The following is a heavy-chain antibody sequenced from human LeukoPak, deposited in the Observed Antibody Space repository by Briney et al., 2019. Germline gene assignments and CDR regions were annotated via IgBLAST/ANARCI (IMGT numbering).Heavy chain of an antibody. CDR3: ARWEGGSYYDFDY. J-gene: IGHJ4*02. Sequence: PSQTLSLNCAVYGGTFSGYYWSWLRQPPGKGLEWIGEINHSGSHNYNPSLESRVTISVDTSKNQFSLKLSSVTAADTAVYYCARWEGGSYYDFDYWGQGTLVTVSS. V-gene: IGHV4-34*01. CDR2: INHSGSH. D-gene: IGHD1-26*01. CDR1: GGTFSGYY.